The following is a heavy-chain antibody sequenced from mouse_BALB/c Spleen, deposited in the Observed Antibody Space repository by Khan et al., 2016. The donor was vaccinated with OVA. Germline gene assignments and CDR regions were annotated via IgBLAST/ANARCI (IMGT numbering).Heavy chain of an antibody. J-gene: IGHJ3*01. D-gene: IGHD2-14*01. V-gene: IGHV1-4*01. CDR2: INPSNGYP. CDR1: GYTFTSYT. CDR3: VRDGAYHRNDGWFAY. Sequence: QVQLKQSGAELARPGASVKMSCQASGYTFTSYTIHWIKLRPGQGLEWIGFINPSNGYPNSNQKFNDKATLTVDNSSTTFYMQQSSLTSADSAVYNCVRDGAYHRNDGWFAYWGQGTLVTVSA.